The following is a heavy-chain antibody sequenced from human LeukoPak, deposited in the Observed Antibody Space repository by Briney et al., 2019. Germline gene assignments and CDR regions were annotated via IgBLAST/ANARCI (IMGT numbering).Heavy chain of an antibody. CDR1: GFTFSSYA. D-gene: IGHD6-13*01. J-gene: IGHJ4*02. V-gene: IGHV3-30*04. CDR2: ISYDGSNK. Sequence: LTGGSLRLSCAASGFTFSSYAMHWVRQAPGKGLEWVAVISYDGSNKYYADSVKGRFTISRDNSKNTLYPQMNSLRAEDTAVYYCARDKDLIAAAGIGTFDYWGQGTLVTVSS. CDR3: ARDKDLIAAAGIGTFDY.